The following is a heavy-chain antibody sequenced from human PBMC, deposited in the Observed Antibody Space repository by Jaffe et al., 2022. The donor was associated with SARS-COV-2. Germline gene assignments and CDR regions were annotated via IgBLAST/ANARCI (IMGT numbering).Heavy chain of an antibody. V-gene: IGHV4-59*01. D-gene: IGHD5-12*01. CDR2: IYYSGST. CDR1: GGSISSYY. Sequence: QVQLQESGPGLVKPSETLSLTCTVSGGSISSYYWSWIRQPPGKGLEWIGYIYYSGSTNYNPSLKSRVTISVDTSKNQFSLKLSSVTAADTAVYYCARAGDIVATTYTGYFDYWGQGTLVTVSS. J-gene: IGHJ4*02. CDR3: ARAGDIVATTYTGYFDY.